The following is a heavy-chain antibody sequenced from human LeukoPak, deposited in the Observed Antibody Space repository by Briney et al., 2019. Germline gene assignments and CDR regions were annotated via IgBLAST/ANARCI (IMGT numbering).Heavy chain of an antibody. CDR3: ARGGRGYCSGGSCLQLH. V-gene: IGHV3-23*01. CDR1: GFIFSPYA. D-gene: IGHD2-15*01. J-gene: IGHJ1*01. CDR2: IAGGDDR. Sequence: PGGSLRLSCAASGFIFSPYAMSWVRQAPGKGLEWVAGIAGGDDRFYADSVKGRFTISRDNSKNTLYLQMNSLRAEDTAVYYCARGGRGYCSGGSCLQLHWGQGTLVTVSS.